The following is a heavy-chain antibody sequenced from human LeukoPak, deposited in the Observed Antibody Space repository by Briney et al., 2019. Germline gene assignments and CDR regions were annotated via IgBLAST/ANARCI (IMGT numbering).Heavy chain of an antibody. J-gene: IGHJ4*02. D-gene: IGHD5-18*01. V-gene: IGHV3-48*01. CDR3: ARLRGYSYGRFDY. CDR1: GFTFSSYS. CDR2: ISSSSSTI. Sequence: GGSLRLSCAASGFTFSSYSMNWVRQAPGKGLEWVSYISSSSSTIYYADSVKGRFTISRDNAKNSLYLQMNGLRAEDTAVYYCARLRGYSYGRFDYWGQGTLVTVSS.